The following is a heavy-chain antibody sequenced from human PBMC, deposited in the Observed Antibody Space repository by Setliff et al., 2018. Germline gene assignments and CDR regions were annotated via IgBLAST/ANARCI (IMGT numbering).Heavy chain of an antibody. V-gene: IGHV3-30*02. J-gene: IGHJ4*02. CDR2: IRSEGTTQ. CDR3: ARVLAVAFSFDF. CDR1: GFAFSRYG. Sequence: GGSLRLSCAASGFAFSRYGMHWVRQAPGKGLEWVAYIRSEGTTQYYADSVKGRFTISRDNSKNTLFLQMSSLRAEDSALYYCARVLAVAFSFDFWGQGTLVTVSS. D-gene: IGHD6-19*01.